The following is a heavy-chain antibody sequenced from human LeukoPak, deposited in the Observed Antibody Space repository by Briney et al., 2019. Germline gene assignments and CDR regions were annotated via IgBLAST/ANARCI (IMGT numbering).Heavy chain of an antibody. V-gene: IGHV3-23*01. CDR3: AKVPFGFCSGGSCSFSY. CDR2: ISGSGGST. Sequence: PGGSLRLSCAASGFTFSSYAMSWVRQAPGKGLEWVSAISGSGGSTYYADSVKGRFTISRDNSKNTLYLQMNSLRAEDTAVHYCAKVPFGFCSGGSCSFSYWGQGTLVTVSS. J-gene: IGHJ4*02. CDR1: GFTFSSYA. D-gene: IGHD2-15*01.